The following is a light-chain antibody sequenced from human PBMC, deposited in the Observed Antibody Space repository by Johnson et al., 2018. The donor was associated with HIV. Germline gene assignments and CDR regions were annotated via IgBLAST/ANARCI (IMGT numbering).Light chain of an antibody. J-gene: IGLJ1*01. CDR1: SSNIGNNY. V-gene: IGLV1-51*01. CDR2: DNN. CDR3: GTWDSSLIAGGYF. Sequence: SVLTQPPSVSAAPGQKVTISCSGSSSNIGNNYVSWYQQLPGTAPKLLIYDNNKRPSGIPDRFSGSKSATSATLGITGLQTGDEADYYCGTWDSSLIAGGYFFGTGTMVTFL.